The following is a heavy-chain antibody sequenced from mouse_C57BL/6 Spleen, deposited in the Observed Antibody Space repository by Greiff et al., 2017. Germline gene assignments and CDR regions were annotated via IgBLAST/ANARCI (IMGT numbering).Heavy chain of an antibody. J-gene: IGHJ2*01. CDR3: ARWGTLDY. Sequence: QVQLQQPGAELVRPGSSVKLSCKASGYTFTSYWMHWVKQRPIQGLEWIGNIDPSDSDTHSNQKFKDKATLTVDKSSSTAFMQLSSLTSEDSAVYNCARWGTLDYWGQGTTLTVSS. D-gene: IGHD2-14*01. CDR1: GYTFTSYW. V-gene: IGHV1-52*01. CDR2: IDPSDSDT.